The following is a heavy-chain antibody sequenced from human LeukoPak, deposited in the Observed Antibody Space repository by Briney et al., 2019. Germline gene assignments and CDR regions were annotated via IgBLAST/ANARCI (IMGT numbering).Heavy chain of an antibody. CDR1: GYSFTSYW. D-gene: IGHD2-2*01. CDR3: ASRIPYCSSTSCYSIDY. CDR2: IYPGDSDT. Sequence: GESLKNSCKGSGYSFTSYWIGWVRQMPGKGLEWMGIIYPGDSDTRYSPSFQGQVTISADKSISTAYLQWSSLKASDTAMYYCASRIPYCSSTSCYSIDYWGQGTLVTVSS. V-gene: IGHV5-51*01. J-gene: IGHJ4*02.